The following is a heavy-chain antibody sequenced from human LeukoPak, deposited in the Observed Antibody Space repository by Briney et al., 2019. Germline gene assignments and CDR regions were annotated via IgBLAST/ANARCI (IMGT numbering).Heavy chain of an antibody. V-gene: IGHV3-23*01. CDR3: ARGGGSSSWYAEFDY. Sequence: PGGSLRLSCAASGFTFSSYAMSWVRQAPGKGLEWVSAISGSGGSTYYADSVKGRFTISRDNAKNSLYLQMNSLRAEDTAVYYCARGGGSSSWYAEFDYWGQGTLVAVSS. CDR2: ISGSGGST. J-gene: IGHJ4*02. D-gene: IGHD6-13*01. CDR1: GFTFSSYA.